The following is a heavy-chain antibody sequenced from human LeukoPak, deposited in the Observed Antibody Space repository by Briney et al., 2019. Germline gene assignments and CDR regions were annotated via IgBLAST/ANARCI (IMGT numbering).Heavy chain of an antibody. CDR1: GFTFSRYW. CDR2: IKQDGSEK. Sequence: GGSLRLSCAASGFTFSRYWMSWVRQAPGKGPEWVANIKQDGSEKYYVDSVKGRFTISRDNAKNSLYLQMNSLRADDTAVYSCARGSDVIIAATGLWFDPWGQGTLVTVSS. J-gene: IGHJ5*02. V-gene: IGHV3-7*03. CDR3: ARGSDVIIAATGLWFDP. D-gene: IGHD2-15*01.